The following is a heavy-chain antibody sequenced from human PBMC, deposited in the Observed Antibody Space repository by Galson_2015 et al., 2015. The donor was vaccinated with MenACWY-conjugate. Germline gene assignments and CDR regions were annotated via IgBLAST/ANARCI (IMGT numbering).Heavy chain of an antibody. D-gene: IGHD3-10*01. CDR1: GFTFSSYG. J-gene: IGHJ6*02. Sequence: SLRLSCAASGFTFSSYGMHWVRQAPGKGLEWVAVISYDGSNKYYADSVKGRFTISRDNSKNTLYLQMNSLRAEDTAVYYCAKVWGSRGYYYGMDVWGQGTTVTVSS. V-gene: IGHV3-30*18. CDR2: ISYDGSNK. CDR3: AKVWGSRGYYYGMDV.